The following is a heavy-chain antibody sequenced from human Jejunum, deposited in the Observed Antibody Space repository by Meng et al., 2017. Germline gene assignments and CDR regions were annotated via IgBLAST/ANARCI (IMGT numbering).Heavy chain of an antibody. CDR3: ARDLLGPAIAATGWFDP. CDR2: IYHTGTT. J-gene: IGHJ5*02. CDR1: GASISDSNW. D-gene: IGHD6-13*01. V-gene: IGHV4-4*02. Sequence: AQLPESGPVLVKPSGTLSLTCAVSGASISDSNWWSWVRQPLGKALEWIGEIYHTGTTNYNPSLKSRVTMSLDKSKNQFSLELTSVTAADTAVYYCARDLLGPAIAATGWFDPWGQGTLVTVSS.